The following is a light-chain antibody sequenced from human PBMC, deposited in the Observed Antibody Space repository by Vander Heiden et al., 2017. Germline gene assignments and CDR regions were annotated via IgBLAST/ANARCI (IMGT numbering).Light chain of an antibody. V-gene: IGLV2-14*01. CDR1: SSDVGGYNY. CDR2: EVS. CDR3: SSYTSSSTLV. J-gene: IGLJ7*01. Sequence: SALTQPASVSGSPGQSITISCTGTSSDVGGYNYVSWYQKHPGKAHKLMIYEVSKRPAGVSNRFSGSKSGNTASLTISGRQAEDEADYYCSSYTSSSTLVFGGGTKLTVL.